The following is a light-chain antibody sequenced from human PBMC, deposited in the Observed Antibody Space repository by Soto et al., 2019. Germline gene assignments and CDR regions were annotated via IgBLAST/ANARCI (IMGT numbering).Light chain of an antibody. CDR2: GVS. Sequence: QSALTQPASVSGSPGQSITISCTGTSSDISTYNYVSWYQQHPGKVPKLIIFGVSDRPSGVSNRFSGSKSGNTASLTISGLQVDDEADYYCSSFTSSKLWVFGGGTQLTVL. CDR3: SSFTSSKLWV. CDR1: SSDISTYNY. J-gene: IGLJ3*02. V-gene: IGLV2-14*01.